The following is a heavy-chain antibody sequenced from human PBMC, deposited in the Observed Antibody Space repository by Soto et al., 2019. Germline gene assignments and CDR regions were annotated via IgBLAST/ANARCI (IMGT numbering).Heavy chain of an antibody. J-gene: IGHJ1*01. D-gene: IGHD1-26*01. CDR3: AGPYSGSYYNAQYFQH. CDR1: GFTFSNYA. Sequence: QVQLVESGGGVVQPGRSLRLSCAASGFTFSNYAMHWVRQAPGKGLERVAVISYDGSNKYFADSVKGRFTISRDNSKNTLYLQVNSLRAEDTAVYYCAGPYSGSYYNAQYFQHWGQGTLVTVSS. CDR2: ISYDGSNK. V-gene: IGHV3-30-3*01.